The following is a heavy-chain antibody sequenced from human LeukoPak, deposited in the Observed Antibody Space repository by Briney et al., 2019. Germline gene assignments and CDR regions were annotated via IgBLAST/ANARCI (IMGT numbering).Heavy chain of an antibody. V-gene: IGHV4-39*01. D-gene: IGHD3-22*01. J-gene: IGHJ4*02. CDR1: GDSISNNNYY. CDR3: RGYDSSGNCLFDY. Sequence: PAETLSLTCTVSGDSISNNNYYWAWVRQPPGKGLEWIGSVSYSGSIYYHPSLKSRVTMSVDTSKNQFSLKLSSVTAADTALYYCRGYDSSGNCLFDYWGQGTLVTGSS. CDR2: VSYSGSI.